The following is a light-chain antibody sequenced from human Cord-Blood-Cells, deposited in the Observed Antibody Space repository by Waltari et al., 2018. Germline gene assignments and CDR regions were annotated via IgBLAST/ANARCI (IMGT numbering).Light chain of an antibody. J-gene: IGLJ1*01. CDR2: DVR. CDR1: SSDVGGYNY. Sequence: QSALTQPRSVSGSPGQSVTISCTGTSSDVGGYNYVSWYQKHPGKAPQLMIYDVRKRPSCVPDRFSGSKSGNTASLTISGLQAADEAYYFCCSYAGSYPYVFGTGTKVTVL. V-gene: IGLV2-11*01. CDR3: CSYAGSYPYV.